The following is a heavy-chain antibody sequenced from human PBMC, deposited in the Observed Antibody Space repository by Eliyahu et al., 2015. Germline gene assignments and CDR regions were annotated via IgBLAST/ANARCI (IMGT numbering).Heavy chain of an antibody. CDR3: ARIDRNYFFLYYYYMDV. Sequence: QVTLKESGPVLVKPTETLTLTCTVSGFSLSNARMGVSWIRQPPGKALEWLAHXFSNDEKSYSTSLKSRLTISKDTSKSQVVLTMTNMDPVDTATYYCARIDRNYFFLYYYYMDVWGKGTTVTVSS. CDR1: GFSLSNARMG. J-gene: IGHJ6*03. D-gene: IGHD4-11*01. V-gene: IGHV2-26*01. CDR2: XFSNDEK.